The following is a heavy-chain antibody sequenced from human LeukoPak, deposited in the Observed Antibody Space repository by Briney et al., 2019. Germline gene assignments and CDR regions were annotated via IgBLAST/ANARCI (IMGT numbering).Heavy chain of an antibody. D-gene: IGHD6-6*01. CDR3: AKDAYVLGSSFDAFDI. CDR1: GFTFSSYA. J-gene: IGHJ3*02. Sequence: QPGGSLRLSCAASGFTFSSYAMSWVRQAPGKGLEWVSAISGSGGSTYYADSVKGRFTISRDNSKNTLYLQMNSLRAEDTAVYYCAKDAYVLGSSFDAFDIWGQGTMVTVSS. V-gene: IGHV3-23*01. CDR2: ISGSGGST.